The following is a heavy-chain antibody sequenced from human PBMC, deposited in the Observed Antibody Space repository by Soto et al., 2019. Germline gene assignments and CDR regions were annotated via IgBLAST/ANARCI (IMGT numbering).Heavy chain of an antibody. CDR1: GFTSSSYW. CDR3: AREAYSSGWPTTDY. V-gene: IGHV3-74*01. CDR2: INSDGSST. Sequence: PGGSLRLSCAASGFTSSSYWMHWVRQAPGKGLVWVSRINSDGSSTSYADSVKGRFTISRDNAKNTLYLQMNSLRAEDTAVYYCAREAYSSGWPTTDYWGQGTLVTVSS. J-gene: IGHJ4*02. D-gene: IGHD6-19*01.